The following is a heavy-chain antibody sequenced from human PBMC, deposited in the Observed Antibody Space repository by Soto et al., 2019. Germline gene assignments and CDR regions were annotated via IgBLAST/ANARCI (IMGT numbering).Heavy chain of an antibody. CDR3: ARHRYYYDSSGYPGAFDI. V-gene: IGHV5-10-1*01. Sequence: GESLKISFKVSGYSFTSYWISWVRQMPGRGLEWMGRIDPSDSYTNHSPSFQGHVTISADKSISTAYLQWSSLKASDTAMYYCARHRYYYDSSGYPGAFDIWGQGTMVTVSS. J-gene: IGHJ3*02. CDR2: IDPSDSYT. CDR1: GYSFTSYW. D-gene: IGHD3-22*01.